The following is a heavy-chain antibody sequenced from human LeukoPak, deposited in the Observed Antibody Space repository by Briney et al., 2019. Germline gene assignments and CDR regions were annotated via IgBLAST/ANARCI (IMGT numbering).Heavy chain of an antibody. CDR3: ARGRGYCSSTSCRHWYFDL. J-gene: IGHJ2*01. CDR1: GGSISSGGYY. CDR2: TYFSGST. Sequence: PSQTLSLTCTVSGGSISSGGYYWSWLRQHPGKGLEWRGYTYFSGSTYYNPSLKSRVTISVDTSKNQFSLKLSSVTAADTAVYYCARGRGYCSSTSCRHWYFDLWGRGTLVTVSS. V-gene: IGHV4-31*03. D-gene: IGHD2-2*01.